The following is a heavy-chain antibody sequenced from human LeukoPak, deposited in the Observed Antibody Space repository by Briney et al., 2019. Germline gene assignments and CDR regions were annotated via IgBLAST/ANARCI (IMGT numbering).Heavy chain of an antibody. Sequence: SETLTLTCTVSTDPTNTYYWSGLRQSPGKGLEWIGHIYHSGSTDYNPSFKSRVTISMDMSKKEFSLKLTSVPVADAAVYYCVWRLWEFLAPYIDHWGQGAFVIVSS. CDR3: VWRLWEFLAPYIDH. J-gene: IGHJ4*02. CDR1: TDPTNTYY. CDR2: IYHSGST. V-gene: IGHV4-59*01. D-gene: IGHD3-10*01.